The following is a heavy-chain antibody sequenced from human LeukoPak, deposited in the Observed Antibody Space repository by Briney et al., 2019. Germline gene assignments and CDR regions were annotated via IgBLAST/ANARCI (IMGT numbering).Heavy chain of an antibody. J-gene: IGHJ4*02. CDR1: GDSISRYY. CDR2: VHYSGTI. CDR3: ARATYHSSGYLDY. V-gene: IGHV4-59*01. Sequence: KPSETLSLTCTVSGDSISRYYWSWVRQSPGKGLEWIGYVHYSGTISYNPSLQSRITMSVDTSKNQFFLRLSSVTAADTAVYYCARATYHSSGYLDYWGQGTLVTVSS. D-gene: IGHD3-22*01.